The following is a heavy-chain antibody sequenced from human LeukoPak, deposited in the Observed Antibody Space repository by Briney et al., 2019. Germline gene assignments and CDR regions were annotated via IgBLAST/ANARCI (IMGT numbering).Heavy chain of an antibody. CDR1: GGTFSSYA. CDR3: ARDHNIVAPFDY. V-gene: IGHV1-69*01. Sequence: SVKVSCKASGGTFSSYAISWVRQAPGQGLEWMGGIIPIFGTANYAQKFQGRVTITADESTSTTYMELSSLRSEDTAVYYCARDHNIVAPFDYWGQGTLVTVST. D-gene: IGHD5-12*01. J-gene: IGHJ4*02. CDR2: IIPIFGTA.